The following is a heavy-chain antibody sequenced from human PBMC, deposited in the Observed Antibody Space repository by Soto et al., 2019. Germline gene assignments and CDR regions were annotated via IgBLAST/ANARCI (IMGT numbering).Heavy chain of an antibody. Sequence: ASVKVSCQASGYTFTSYAMHWVRQAPGQRLEWMGWINAGNGNTKYSQKFQGRVTITRDTSASTAYMELSSLRSEDTAVYYCARDPIYGIVSLPDFDYWGQGSLVTVSS. J-gene: IGHJ4*02. CDR1: GYTFTSYA. D-gene: IGHD3-3*01. CDR3: ARDPIYGIVSLPDFDY. V-gene: IGHV1-3*01. CDR2: INAGNGNT.